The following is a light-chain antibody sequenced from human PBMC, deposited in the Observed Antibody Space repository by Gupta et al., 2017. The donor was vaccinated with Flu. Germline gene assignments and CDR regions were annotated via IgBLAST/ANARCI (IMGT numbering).Light chain of an antibody. Sequence: SPANMSVSKGERATRSCRDSKSVSSKLAWYQQKPGQAPRLLINDASNRAMDITDRFSGSGYGTEFTLTSSSRQYEDCALYCWQQDDDWPSFGGGTTVAIK. V-gene: IGKV3-15*01. CDR3: QQDDDWPS. CDR2: DAS. J-gene: IGKJ4*01. CDR1: KSVSSK.